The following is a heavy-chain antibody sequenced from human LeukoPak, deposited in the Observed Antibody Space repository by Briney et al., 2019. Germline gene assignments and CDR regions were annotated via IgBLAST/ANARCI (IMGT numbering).Heavy chain of an antibody. V-gene: IGHV3-53*01. CDR1: GFTVSSNY. CDR3: VKGSYYESGGHYYFDY. D-gene: IGHD3-22*01. J-gene: IGHJ4*02. CDR2: IYSGGST. Sequence: AGSLRLSCAASGFTVSSNYMSWVRQAPGKGLERVSVIYSGGSTYYADSVQGRFTISRHNSKNTLYLQMNSLRAEDTAVNYCVKGSYYESGGHYYFDYWGQGTLVTVSS.